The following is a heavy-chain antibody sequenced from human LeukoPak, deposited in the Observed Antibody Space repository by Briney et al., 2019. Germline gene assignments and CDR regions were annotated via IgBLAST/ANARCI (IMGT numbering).Heavy chain of an antibody. CDR1: GGSVSSGSYY. Sequence: SETLSLTCTVSGGSVSSGSYYWGWIRQPPGKGLEWIGYIYYSGSTNYNPSLKSRVTISVDTSKNQFSLKLSSVTAADTAVYYCARDPSFYSGYFNYFDYWGQGTLVTVSS. V-gene: IGHV4-61*01. CDR2: IYYSGST. J-gene: IGHJ4*02. D-gene: IGHD5-12*01. CDR3: ARDPSFYSGYFNYFDY.